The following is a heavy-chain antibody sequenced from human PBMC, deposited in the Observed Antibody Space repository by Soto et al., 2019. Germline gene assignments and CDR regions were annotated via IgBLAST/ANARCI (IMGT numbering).Heavy chain of an antibody. V-gene: IGHV2-5*02. CDR1: GFSLSTSGVG. D-gene: IGHD2-15*01. Sequence: SGPTLVNPTQTLTVTCSFSGFSLSTSGVGVAWNRQPPGKALEWLALIYWDGDKRYSPFLKSRLTTTKDTSENQVVLTLSNMDPVDTATYYCAHKGGRGAAMDVWGQGTTVTVSS. CDR2: IYWDGDK. J-gene: IGHJ6*02. CDR3: AHKGGRGAAMDV.